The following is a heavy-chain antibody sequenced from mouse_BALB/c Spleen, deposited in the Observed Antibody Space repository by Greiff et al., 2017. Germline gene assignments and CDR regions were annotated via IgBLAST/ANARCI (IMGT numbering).Heavy chain of an antibody. CDR3: AREGITTGGAMDY. V-gene: IGHV7-3*02. J-gene: IGHJ4*01. CDR2: IRNKANGYTT. Sequence: EVHLVESGGGLVQPGGSLRLSCATSGFTFTDYYMSWVRQPPGKALEWLGFIRNKANGYTTEYSASVKGRFTISRDNSQSILYLQMNTLRAEDSATYYCAREGITTGGAMDYWGQGTSVTVSS. D-gene: IGHD1-1*01. CDR1: GFTFTDYY.